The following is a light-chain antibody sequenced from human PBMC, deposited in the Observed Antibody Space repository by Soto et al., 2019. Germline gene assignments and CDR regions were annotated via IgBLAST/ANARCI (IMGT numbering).Light chain of an antibody. V-gene: IGKV3-20*01. J-gene: IGKJ2*01. Sequence: EIVLTQSPGTLSLSPGERATLSCRASQSVSSSYLAWYQQKPGQAPRLLIYGASSRATGIPDRFSGSGSGTDLTLTISRLEPEDFAVYFCQQYGSSPVYPFGQGTKLEIK. CDR2: GAS. CDR1: QSVSSSY. CDR3: QQYGSSPVYP.